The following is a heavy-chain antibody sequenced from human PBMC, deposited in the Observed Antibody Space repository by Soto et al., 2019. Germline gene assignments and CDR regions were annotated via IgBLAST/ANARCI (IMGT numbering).Heavy chain of an antibody. CDR1: GDSINNYY. D-gene: IGHD6-13*01. CDR2: IYYTGST. Sequence: SETLSLTCTVSGDSINNYYWSWIRQPPGKRLEWIGYIYYTGSTTYNPSLESRVTMSVDTSKNQFSLKLSSVNAADTAVYYCAKFRRTEAEGFTLDYLGRRYLVTVSS. CDR3: AKFRRTEAEGFTLDY. V-gene: IGHV4-59*01. J-gene: IGHJ4*02.